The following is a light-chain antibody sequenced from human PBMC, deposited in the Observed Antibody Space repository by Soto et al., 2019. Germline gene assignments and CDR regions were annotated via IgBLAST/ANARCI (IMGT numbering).Light chain of an antibody. CDR2: SNN. CDR1: SSNIGSNA. V-gene: IGLV1-44*01. CDR3: ATWDDSLNGWV. Sequence: QSVLTQPPSASGTPGQRVTISCSGSSSNIGSNAVSWYQQLPGTAPKVLIYSNNQRPSGVPDRFSGSKSGTSASLAISGLQSEADADYYCATWDDSLNGWVFGGGTKLTVL. J-gene: IGLJ3*02.